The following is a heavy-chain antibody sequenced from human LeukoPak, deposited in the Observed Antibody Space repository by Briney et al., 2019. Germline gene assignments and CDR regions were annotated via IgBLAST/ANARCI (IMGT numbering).Heavy chain of an antibody. V-gene: IGHV1-18*01. CDR2: ISAYNGNT. J-gene: IGHJ1*01. Sequence: GASVKVSCKASGYTFTSYGISWVRQAPGQGLEWMGWISAYNGNTNYAQKFQGRVTITADKSTNTAYMELSSLKSEDTAVYYCARDHDLTGTYEYLKYWGQGTLVTVSS. D-gene: IGHD7-27*01. CDR3: ARDHDLTGTYEYLKY. CDR1: GYTFTSYG.